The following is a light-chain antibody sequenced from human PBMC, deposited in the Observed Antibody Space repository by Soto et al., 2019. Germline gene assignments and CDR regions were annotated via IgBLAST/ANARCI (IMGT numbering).Light chain of an antibody. CDR1: QSVSNNY. Sequence: EIVLTQSPGTLSLSPGEKATFSCRASQSVSNNYLALYQQKPGQAPRILIYGASSRATSIPDRFSGSGSGTDFTLTISRLEPEDFAVYHCQQYGSSPLTFGGGTKVEIK. J-gene: IGKJ4*01. V-gene: IGKV3-20*01. CDR3: QQYGSSPLT. CDR2: GAS.